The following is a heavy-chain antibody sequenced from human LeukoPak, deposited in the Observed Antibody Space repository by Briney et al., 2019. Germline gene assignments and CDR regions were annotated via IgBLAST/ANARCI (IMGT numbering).Heavy chain of an antibody. CDR1: GGSFSGYY. D-gene: IGHD3-22*01. CDR3: ARGRGRTYYYDSSGYANFDY. V-gene: IGHV4-34*01. CDR2: INHSGST. J-gene: IGHJ4*02. Sequence: SETLSLTCAVYGGSFSGYYWSWIRQPPGMGLEWIGEINHSGSTNYNPSLKSRVTISVDTSKNQFSLKLSSVTAADTAVYYCARGRGRTYYYDSSGYANFDYWGQGTLVTVSS.